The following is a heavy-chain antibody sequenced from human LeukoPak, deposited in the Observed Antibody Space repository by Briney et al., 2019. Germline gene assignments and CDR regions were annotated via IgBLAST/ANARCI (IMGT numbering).Heavy chain of an antibody. D-gene: IGHD6-25*01. Sequence: SDTLSLTCAVYGRSFSGFYWSWIRHVPGKGLEWIGEINYTGSTSYNPSLKSRVTISVDTSQNQFFLLLTSVTAADTAVYYCARVAGYLPTRWFDPWGQGTHVTVSS. J-gene: IGHJ5*02. CDR2: INYTGST. V-gene: IGHV4-34*01. CDR1: GRSFSGFY. CDR3: ARVAGYLPTRWFDP.